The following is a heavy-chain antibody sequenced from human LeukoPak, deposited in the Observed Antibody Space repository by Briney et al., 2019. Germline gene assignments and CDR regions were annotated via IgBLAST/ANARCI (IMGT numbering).Heavy chain of an antibody. Sequence: ASVKVSCKASGYTFTDYYMHWVRQAPGQGLEWMGWINPNSGGTNYAHKFQGRVTMTRDTSISTAYMELSRLRSDDTAVYYCAAEYSGYVNWFDPWGQGTLVTVSS. CDR3: AAEYSGYVNWFDP. CDR2: INPNSGGT. J-gene: IGHJ5*02. CDR1: GYTFTDYY. V-gene: IGHV1-2*07. D-gene: IGHD5-12*01.